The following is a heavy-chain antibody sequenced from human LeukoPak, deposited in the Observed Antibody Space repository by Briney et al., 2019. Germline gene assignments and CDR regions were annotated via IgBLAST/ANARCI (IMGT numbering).Heavy chain of an antibody. CDR1: GFTFSSYW. D-gene: IGHD1-26*01. CDR3: ARSLLGARFDP. J-gene: IGHJ5*02. V-gene: IGHV3-74*03. CDR2: INSDGTTT. Sequence: GSLRLSCAASGFTFSSYWLQWVRQPPGKGLVWVSHINSDGTTTTYPAFVNGRFTVSKNYTNRMLYLQMTSLRADDTAEYYCARSLLGARFDPWGQGTLVTVSA.